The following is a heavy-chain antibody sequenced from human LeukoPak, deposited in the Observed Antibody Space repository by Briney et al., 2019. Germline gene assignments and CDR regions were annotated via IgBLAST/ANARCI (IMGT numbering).Heavy chain of an antibody. CDR2: MNPNSGNT. J-gene: IGHJ6*03. V-gene: IGHV1-8*01. CDR3: ARRDTTSPHYYYYMDV. Sequence: GASVKVSCKASGYTFTSYDINWVRQATGQGLEWMGWMNPNSGNTGYAQKFQGRVTMTRNTSISTAYMELSSLRSEDTAEYYCARRDTTSPHYYYYMDVWGKGTTVTVSS. D-gene: IGHD1-26*01. CDR1: GYTFTSYD.